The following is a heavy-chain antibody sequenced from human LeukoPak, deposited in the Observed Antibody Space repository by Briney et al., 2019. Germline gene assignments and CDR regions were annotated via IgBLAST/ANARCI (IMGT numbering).Heavy chain of an antibody. Sequence: SETLSLTCTVSGGSISSYYWSWIRQPPGKGLEWIGYIYYSGSTNYSPSLKSRVTISVDTSKNQFSLKLSSVTAADTAVYYCARVVLRPRGYRYGLFDYWGQGTLVTVSS. V-gene: IGHV4-59*01. D-gene: IGHD5-18*01. CDR1: GGSISSYY. J-gene: IGHJ4*02. CDR3: ARVVLRPRGYRYGLFDY. CDR2: IYYSGST.